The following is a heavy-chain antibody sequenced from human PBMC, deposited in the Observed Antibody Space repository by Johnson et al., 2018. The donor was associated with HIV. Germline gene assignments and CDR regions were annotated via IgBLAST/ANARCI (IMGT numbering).Heavy chain of an antibody. CDR1: GFTFSNFA. Sequence: VQLVESGGGLVQPGGSLRLSCAVSGFTFSNFAMHWVRQAPGKGLEYVSAISSNGIGTYYANSVDGRFTISRDNDKNTLYLEMGSLRVEDMAVYYCARSRGPMRTDAFDIWGQGTKVTVSS. CDR3: ARSRGPMRTDAFDI. V-gene: IGHV3-64*01. D-gene: IGHD3-10*01. J-gene: IGHJ3*02. CDR2: ISSNGIGT.